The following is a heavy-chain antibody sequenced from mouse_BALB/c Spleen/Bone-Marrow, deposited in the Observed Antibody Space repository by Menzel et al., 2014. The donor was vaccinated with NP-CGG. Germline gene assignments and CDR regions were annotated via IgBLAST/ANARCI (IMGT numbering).Heavy chain of an antibody. V-gene: IGHV1-14*01. CDR1: GYTFTSYV. Sequence: LKESGPELVKPGASVKMSCKASGYTFTSYVMHWVKQKPGQGLEWIGYINPYNDGTKYNEKFKGMATLTSDRSSGTAYMELSSLTSEDSAVYYCAKGGNYRYDFDYWGQGTTLTVSS. CDR3: AKGGNYRYDFDY. CDR2: INPYNDGT. J-gene: IGHJ2*01. D-gene: IGHD2-14*01.